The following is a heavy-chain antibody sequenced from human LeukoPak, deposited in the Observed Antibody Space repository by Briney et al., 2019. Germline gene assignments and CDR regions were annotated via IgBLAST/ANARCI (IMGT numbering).Heavy chain of an antibody. CDR1: GGSISSGSYY. V-gene: IGHV4-61*02. CDR2: IYTSGST. Sequence: SETLSLTCTVSGGSISSGSYYWSWIRQPAGKGLEWIGRIYTSGSTNYNPSLKSRVTISVDTSKNQFSLKLSPVTAADTAVYYCASGRAHYYYYYYMDVWGKGTTVTISS. J-gene: IGHJ6*03. CDR3: ASGRAHYYYYYYMDV.